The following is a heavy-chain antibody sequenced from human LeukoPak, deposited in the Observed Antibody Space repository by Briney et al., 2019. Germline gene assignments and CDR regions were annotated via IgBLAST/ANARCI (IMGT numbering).Heavy chain of an antibody. CDR3: ARVSYGDYHVDY. CDR2: ISSSGSTI. Sequence: PGGSLRLSSAASGFTSSSYEMNWVRQAPGKGLEWVSYISSSGSTIYYADSVKGRFTISRDNAKNSLYLQMNSLRAEDTAVYYCARVSYGDYHVDYWGQGTLVTVSS. V-gene: IGHV3-48*03. D-gene: IGHD4-17*01. J-gene: IGHJ4*02. CDR1: GFTSSSYE.